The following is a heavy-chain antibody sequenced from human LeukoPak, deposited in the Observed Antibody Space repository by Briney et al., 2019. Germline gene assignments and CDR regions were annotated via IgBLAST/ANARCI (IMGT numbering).Heavy chain of an antibody. CDR3: ARRAVAENYFDY. J-gene: IGHJ4*02. Sequence: SETLSLTCTVSGGSITSYYWSWIRQPPGKGLEWIGYIYSSGSTTYNPSLKSRVTISVATSKNQFSLKLTSVTAADTAVYYCARRAVAENYFDYWGQGTLVTDSS. V-gene: IGHV4-59*08. CDR1: GGSITSYY. CDR2: IYSSGST. D-gene: IGHD6-19*01.